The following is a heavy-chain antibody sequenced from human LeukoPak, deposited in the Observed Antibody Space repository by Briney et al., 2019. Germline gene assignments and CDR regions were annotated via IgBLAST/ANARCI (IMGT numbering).Heavy chain of an antibody. V-gene: IGHV3-33*01. CDR1: GFTFSSYG. CDR2: IWYDGSNK. Sequence: GGSLRLSCAASGFTFSSYGMHWVRQTPGKGLEWVAVIWYDGSNKYYADSVKGRFTISRDNSKNTLYLQMNSLRAEDTAVYYCARDELYCSSTSCYYYYGMDVWGKGTTVTVSS. CDR3: ARDELYCSSTSCYYYYGMDV. D-gene: IGHD2-2*01. J-gene: IGHJ6*04.